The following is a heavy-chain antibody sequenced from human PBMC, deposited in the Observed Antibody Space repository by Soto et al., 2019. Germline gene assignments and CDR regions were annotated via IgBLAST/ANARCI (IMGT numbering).Heavy chain of an antibody. CDR2: IIPILGIA. CDR3: ARDRGYCSGGSCYSSDFDL. J-gene: IGHJ2*01. D-gene: IGHD2-15*01. CDR1: GGTFSSYT. Sequence: SVKVVCKASGGTFSSYTISWVRQAPGQGLEWMGRIIPILGIANYAQKFQGRVTITADKSTSTAYMELSSLRSEDTAVYYCARDRGYCSGGSCYSSDFDLWGRGTLVTVSS. V-gene: IGHV1-69*04.